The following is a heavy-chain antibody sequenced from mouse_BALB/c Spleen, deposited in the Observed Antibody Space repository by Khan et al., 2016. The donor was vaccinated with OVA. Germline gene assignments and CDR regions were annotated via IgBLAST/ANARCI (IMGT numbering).Heavy chain of an antibody. J-gene: IGHJ4*01. Sequence: DLVKPGASVKLSCKASGYIFTSYWINWIKQRPGQGLEWIGRVAPGSGITYYNEMFKGKATLTVDTSSSTAYIQLSSLSSEDSAVYCCARIRDYYGSNLYAMDYWGQGTSVTVSS. D-gene: IGHD1-1*01. CDR1: GYIFTSYW. CDR2: VAPGSGIT. V-gene: IGHV1S41*01. CDR3: ARIRDYYGSNLYAMDY.